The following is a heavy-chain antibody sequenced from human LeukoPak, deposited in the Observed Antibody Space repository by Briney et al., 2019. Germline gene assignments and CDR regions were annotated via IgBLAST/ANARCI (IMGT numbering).Heavy chain of an antibody. CDR1: DGSIFSSDW. V-gene: IGHV4-4*02. J-gene: IGHJ3*02. Sequence: PSETLSLTCPVSDGSIFSSDWWSWVRQPPGKGLEWIGQIFHSGITSYNPSLKSRVTISVDKSKNTFSLKLKSVTAADTAVYYCARDGYNPVAFDIWGQGTVVTVSS. CDR3: ARDGYNPVAFDI. CDR2: IFHSGIT. D-gene: IGHD5-24*01.